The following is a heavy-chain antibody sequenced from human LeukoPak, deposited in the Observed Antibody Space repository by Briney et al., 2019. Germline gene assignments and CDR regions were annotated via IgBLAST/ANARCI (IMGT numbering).Heavy chain of an antibody. J-gene: IGHJ3*02. V-gene: IGHV4-39*01. CDR2: IYYSGST. CDR1: GGPLSSYY. CDR3: AEHGTRSAFDI. D-gene: IGHD1-26*01. Sequence: ETLSLPCAVSGGPLSSYYWGWIRQPPGKGLEWGGSIYYSGSTYYNPSLKSRVTISVDTTQNQISLRLSPVSAADTAVYFCAEHGTRSAFDIWGQGTMVTVSS.